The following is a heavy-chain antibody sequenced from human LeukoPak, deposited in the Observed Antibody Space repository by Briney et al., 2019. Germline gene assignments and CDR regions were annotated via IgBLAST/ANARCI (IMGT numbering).Heavy chain of an antibody. Sequence: GGSLRLSCAASGFTFSSYWMSWVRQAPGKGLEWVANIKQDGSGKYYVDSVKGRFTISRDNAKNSLYLQMNSLRAEDTAVYYCASGRRYCSSTSCRIGAFDIWGQGTMVTVSS. CDR2: IKQDGSGK. CDR1: GFTFSSYW. CDR3: ASGRRYCSSTSCRIGAFDI. D-gene: IGHD2-2*01. J-gene: IGHJ3*02. V-gene: IGHV3-7*01.